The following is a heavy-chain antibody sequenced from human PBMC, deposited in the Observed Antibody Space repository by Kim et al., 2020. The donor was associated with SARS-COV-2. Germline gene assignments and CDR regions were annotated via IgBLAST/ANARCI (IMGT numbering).Heavy chain of an antibody. Sequence: ASVKVSCKASGYTFTSYGISWVRQAPGQGLEWMGWISAYNGNTNYAQKLQGRVTMTTDTSTSTAYMELRSLRSDDTAVYYCARDLIAAAGTPWDYYYGMDVWGQGTTVTVSS. CDR2: ISAYNGNT. D-gene: IGHD6-13*01. V-gene: IGHV1-18*01. CDR3: ARDLIAAAGTPWDYYYGMDV. J-gene: IGHJ6*02. CDR1: GYTFTSYG.